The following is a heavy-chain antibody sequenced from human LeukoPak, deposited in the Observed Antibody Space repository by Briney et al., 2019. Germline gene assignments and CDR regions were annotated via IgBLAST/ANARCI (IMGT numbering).Heavy chain of an antibody. Sequence: SQTLSLTCAVSGGSISSGGYSWSWIRQPPEKGLEWIGYIYHSGSTYYNPSLKSRVTISVDRSKNQFSLKLSSVTAADTAVYYCARDLSGDYGFFDYWGQGTLVTVSS. CDR3: ARDLSGDYGFFDY. CDR2: IYHSGST. CDR1: GGSISSGGYS. V-gene: IGHV4-30-2*01. J-gene: IGHJ4*02. D-gene: IGHD4-17*01.